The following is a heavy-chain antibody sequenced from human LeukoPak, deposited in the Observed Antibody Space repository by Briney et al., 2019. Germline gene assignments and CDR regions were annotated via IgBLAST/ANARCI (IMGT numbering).Heavy chain of an antibody. CDR2: IYSGGST. J-gene: IGHJ4*02. D-gene: IGHD3-22*01. Sequence: PGGSLRLSCAASGFTVSSNYTSWVRQAPGKGLEWVSVIYSGGSTYYADSVKGRFTISRDNSKNTLYLQMNSLRAEDTAVYYCARGLYYFDTSGYLYYWGQGTLVTVSS. CDR3: ARGLYYFDTSGYLYY. V-gene: IGHV3-53*01. CDR1: GFTVSSNY.